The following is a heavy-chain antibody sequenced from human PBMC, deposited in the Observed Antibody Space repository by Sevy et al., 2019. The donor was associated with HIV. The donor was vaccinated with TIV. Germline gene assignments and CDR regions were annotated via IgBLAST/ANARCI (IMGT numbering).Heavy chain of an antibody. J-gene: IGHJ4*02. CDR2: ISGGGNTI. D-gene: IGHD3-3*02. CDR1: GFTFSGYE. V-gene: IGHV3-48*03. CDR3: ARELVASGPAFDY. Sequence: GGSLRLSCAASGFTFSGYEMNWVRQAPGKGLEWVSYISGGGNTIYYANSVKGRFTISRDNAKNSLYLQMNSLGAEDTAVYYCARELVASGPAFDYWGQGSLVTVSS.